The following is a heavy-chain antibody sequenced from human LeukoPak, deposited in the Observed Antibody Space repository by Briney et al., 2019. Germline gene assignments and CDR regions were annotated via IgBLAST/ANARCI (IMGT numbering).Heavy chain of an antibody. D-gene: IGHD6-13*01. V-gene: IGHV1-2*02. CDR3: ARAVNGSSFFRV. CDR2: INPNSGGT. J-gene: IGHJ4*02. CDR1: GYTFTGYY. Sequence: ASVKVSCKASGYTFTGYYMHWVRQAPGQGLEWMGWINPNSGGTYYAQKFQGRVTMTRDTSISTAYMELSRLRSDDTAVYYCARAVNGSSFFRVWGQGTLVTVSS.